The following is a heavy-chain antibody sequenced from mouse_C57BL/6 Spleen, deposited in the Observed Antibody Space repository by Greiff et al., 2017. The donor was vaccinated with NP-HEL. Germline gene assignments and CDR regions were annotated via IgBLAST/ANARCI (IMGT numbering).Heavy chain of an antibody. CDR2: INPGSGGT. CDR1: GYAFTNYL. CDR3: ARSPAPFAY. Sequence: QVQLQQSGAELVRPGTSVKVSCKASGYAFTNYLIEWVKQRPGRGLEWIGVINPGSGGTNYNEKFKGKATLTADKSSSTAYMQLSSLTSEDSAVYCCARSPAPFAYWGQGTLVTVSA. V-gene: IGHV1-54*01. J-gene: IGHJ3*01.